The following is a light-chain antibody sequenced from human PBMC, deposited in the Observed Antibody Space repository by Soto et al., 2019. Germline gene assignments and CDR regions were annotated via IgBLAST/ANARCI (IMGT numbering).Light chain of an antibody. CDR2: DAS. Sequence: DIRMTQSPSTLSASVRDRVTITCRASQRISSWLAWYQQKPGKAPKLLIYDASRLESGVPSRFSGSGSATEFTLTITSLQPDDFATYYCQQYSNHWTFGQGTKVDVK. CDR1: QRISSW. CDR3: QQYSNHWT. J-gene: IGKJ1*01. V-gene: IGKV1-5*01.